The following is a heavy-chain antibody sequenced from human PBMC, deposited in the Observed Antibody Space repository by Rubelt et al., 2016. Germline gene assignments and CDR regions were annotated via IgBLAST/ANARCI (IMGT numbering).Heavy chain of an antibody. CDR1: GFTVSSNY. J-gene: IGHJ6*02. Sequence: EVQLVESGGGLIQPGGSLRLSCAASGFTVSSNYMSWVRQAPGKGLEWVSAISGSGGNTYYADSVKGRFTISRDNSKNTVYVKMNSLRAEDTAVYDCAREEEKAPSYYGMDGWGQGTTVTVS. CDR2: SGSGGNT. V-gene: IGHV3-53*01. CDR3: AREEEKAPSYYGMDG.